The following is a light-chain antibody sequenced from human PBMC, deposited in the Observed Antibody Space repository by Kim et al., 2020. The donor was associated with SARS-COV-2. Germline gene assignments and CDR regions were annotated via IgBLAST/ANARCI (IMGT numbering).Light chain of an antibody. V-gene: IGKV3-20*01. CDR3: QQYGSSPPYT. Sequence: PGERATLSCMASQSVSSRYLAWYQQKPGQAPRLLIYGASSRATGIPDRFSGSGSGTDFTLAISRLEPEDSAVYYCQQYGSSPPYTFGQGTKLEI. J-gene: IGKJ2*01. CDR2: GAS. CDR1: QSVSSRY.